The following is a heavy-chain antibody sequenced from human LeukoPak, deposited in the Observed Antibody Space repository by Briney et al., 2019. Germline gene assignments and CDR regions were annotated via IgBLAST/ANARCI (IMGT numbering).Heavy chain of an antibody. CDR1: GGSISSGGYS. CDR3: ARRTGYDSSGYYRGPLDY. V-gene: IGHV4-30-2*05. Sequence: SETLSLTCAVSGGSISSGGYSWSWIRQPPGKGLEWIGYIYHSGSTYYNPSLKSRVTISVDTSKNQFSLKLSSVTAADTAVYYCARRTGYDSSGYYRGPLDYWGQGTLVTVSS. J-gene: IGHJ4*02. CDR2: IYHSGST. D-gene: IGHD3-22*01.